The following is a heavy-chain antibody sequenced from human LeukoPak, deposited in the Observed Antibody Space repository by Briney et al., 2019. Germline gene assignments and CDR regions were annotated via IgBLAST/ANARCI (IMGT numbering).Heavy chain of an antibody. CDR3: ATRLADCSGGSCYRLMDY. D-gene: IGHD2-15*01. J-gene: IGHJ4*02. CDR1: GYTFTDFY. Sequence: ASVKVSCKASGYTFTDFYMHWVRQAPGQGLEWMGWMNPNSGNTGYAQKFQGRVTMTRNTSISTAYMELSSLRSEDTAVYYCATRLADCSGGSCYRLMDYWGQGTLVTVSS. CDR2: MNPNSGNT. V-gene: IGHV1-8*02.